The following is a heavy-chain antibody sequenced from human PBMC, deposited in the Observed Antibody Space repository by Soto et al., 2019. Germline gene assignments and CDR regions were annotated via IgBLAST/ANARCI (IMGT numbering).Heavy chain of an antibody. CDR2: IYHSGST. D-gene: IGHD6-13*01. CDR1: GYSISSGYY. V-gene: IGHV4-38-2*01. Sequence: SETQSLTCAVSGYSISSGYYWGCSRQPPGKGLEWIGSIYHSGSTYYNPSLKSRVTTSVDTSKNQFSLKLSSVTAADTAVYYYARLPASSSYNWCDPWGQGTLVTVSS. CDR3: ARLPASSSYNWCDP. J-gene: IGHJ5*02.